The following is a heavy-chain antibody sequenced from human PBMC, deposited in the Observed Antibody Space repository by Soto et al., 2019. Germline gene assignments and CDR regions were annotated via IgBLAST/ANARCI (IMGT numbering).Heavy chain of an antibody. CDR3: ARQGRAESSYYFDY. J-gene: IGHJ4*02. CDR2: ISSNGGST. V-gene: IGHV3-64*01. D-gene: IGHD3-10*01. Sequence: EVQLVESGGGLVQPGGSLRLSCAASGFTFSSYAMHWVRQAPGKGLEYVSAISSNGGSTYYANSVKGRFTISRDNSKNTLYLQMGSLRAEDMAVYYCARQGRAESSYYFDYWGQGTLVTVSS. CDR1: GFTFSSYA.